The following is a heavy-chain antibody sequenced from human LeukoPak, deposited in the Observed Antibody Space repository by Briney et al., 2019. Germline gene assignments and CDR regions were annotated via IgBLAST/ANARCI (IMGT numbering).Heavy chain of an antibody. Sequence: ASVKVSCKASGYTFTSYDINWVRQATGQGLEWMGWISAYNGNTNYAQKLQGRVTMTTDTSTSTAYMELRSLRSDDTAVYYCARTRPLGSSSWYAGMGNFDYWGQGTLVTVSS. J-gene: IGHJ4*02. CDR3: ARTRPLGSSSWYAGMGNFDY. CDR2: ISAYNGNT. D-gene: IGHD6-13*01. V-gene: IGHV1-18*01. CDR1: GYTFTSYD.